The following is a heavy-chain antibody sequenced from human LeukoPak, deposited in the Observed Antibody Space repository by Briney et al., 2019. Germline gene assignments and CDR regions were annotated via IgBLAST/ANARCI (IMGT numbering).Heavy chain of an antibody. CDR2: ISWNSGKI. V-gene: IGHV3-9*01. D-gene: IGHD3-10*01. Sequence: TGGSLRLSCAASGFTFNDYAMHWVRQPPGKGLEWVSSISWNSGKIDYADSAKGRFTISRDNAKNSLYLQMNSLRAEDTAVYYCARTVRPYYFDYWGQGTLVTVSS. CDR3: ARTVRPYYFDY. J-gene: IGHJ4*02. CDR1: GFTFNDYA.